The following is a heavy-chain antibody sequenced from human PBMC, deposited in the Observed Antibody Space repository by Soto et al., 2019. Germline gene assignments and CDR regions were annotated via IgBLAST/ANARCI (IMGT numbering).Heavy chain of an antibody. Sequence: SVKVSCEASGYTFTGYYMHCVRQAPGQGLEWMGGIIPIFGTANYAQKFQGRVTITTDESTSTAYMELSSLRSEDTAVYYCAINQMTTVAYWGQGTLVTVSS. D-gene: IGHD4-4*01. J-gene: IGHJ4*02. V-gene: IGHV1-69*05. CDR3: AINQMTTVAY. CDR1: GYTFTGYY. CDR2: IIPIFGTA.